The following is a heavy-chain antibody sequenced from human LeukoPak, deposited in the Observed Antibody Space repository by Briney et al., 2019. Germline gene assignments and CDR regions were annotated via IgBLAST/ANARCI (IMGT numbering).Heavy chain of an antibody. J-gene: IGHJ4*02. CDR3: SRAVVGTPDY. Sequence: GGSLRLSCAASGFTFSSYAMHWVRQAPGKGLEWVAFISYDGSNEYYADSVKGRFTISRDNSKNTLYLQMNSLRAEDTAVYYCSRAVVGTPDYWGQGTLVTVSS. D-gene: IGHD4-23*01. CDR2: ISYDGSNE. V-gene: IGHV3-30-3*01. CDR1: GFTFSSYA.